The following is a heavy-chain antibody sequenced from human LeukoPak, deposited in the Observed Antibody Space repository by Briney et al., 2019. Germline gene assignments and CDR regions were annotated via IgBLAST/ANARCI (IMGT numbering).Heavy chain of an antibody. CDR2: IKPDGTEK. Sequence: GGSLRLSCAASGFTFSGYWMSWVRQAPGKGLEWVANIKPDGTEKYYVDSVKGRFTISRDNAKNSLYLQMNSLRAEDTAVYYCARDRIQLWSHDYWGQGTQVTVSS. CDR3: ARDRIQLWSHDY. CDR1: GFTFSGYW. J-gene: IGHJ4*02. D-gene: IGHD5-18*01. V-gene: IGHV3-7*04.